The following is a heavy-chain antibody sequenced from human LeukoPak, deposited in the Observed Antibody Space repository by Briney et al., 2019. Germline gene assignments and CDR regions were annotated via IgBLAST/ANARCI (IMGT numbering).Heavy chain of an antibody. Sequence: ASVKVSCKVSGYTLTELSMHWVRQAPGKGLEWMGGFDPEDGETIYAQKFQGRVTMTEDTSTDTAYMDLSSLRSEDTAVYYCASQPDYGGNEEYYWGQGTLVTVSS. CDR3: ASQPDYGGNEEYY. CDR1: GYTLTELS. V-gene: IGHV1-24*01. J-gene: IGHJ4*02. CDR2: FDPEDGET. D-gene: IGHD4-23*01.